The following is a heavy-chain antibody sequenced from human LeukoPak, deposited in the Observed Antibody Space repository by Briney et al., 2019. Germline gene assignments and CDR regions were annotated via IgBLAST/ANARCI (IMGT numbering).Heavy chain of an antibody. CDR1: GYTFTSYD. CDR2: MNPNNGNT. D-gene: IGHD1-26*01. CDR3: ARVGAYYYYGMDV. Sequence: GASVKVSCKASGYTFTSYDINWVRQATGQGLEWMGWMNPNNGNTNYAQKLQGRVTMTTDTSTSTAYMELRSLRSDDTAVYYCARVGAYYYYGMDVWGQGTTVTVSS. J-gene: IGHJ6*02. V-gene: IGHV1-18*01.